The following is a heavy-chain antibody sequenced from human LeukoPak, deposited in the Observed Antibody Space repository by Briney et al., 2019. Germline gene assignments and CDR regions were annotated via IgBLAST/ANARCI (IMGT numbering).Heavy chain of an antibody. CDR1: GLTVSSNE. V-gene: IGHV3-21*01. CDR2: ISSSSSYI. Sequence: GGSLRLSCAASGLTVSSNEMSWVRQAPGKGLEWVSSISSSSSYIYYADSVKGRFTISRDNAKNSLYLQMNSLRAEDTAVYFCAKDKDTPATAHPQRGYFESWGQGTLVTVSS. J-gene: IGHJ4*02. D-gene: IGHD2-21*02. CDR3: AKDKDTPATAHPQRGYFES.